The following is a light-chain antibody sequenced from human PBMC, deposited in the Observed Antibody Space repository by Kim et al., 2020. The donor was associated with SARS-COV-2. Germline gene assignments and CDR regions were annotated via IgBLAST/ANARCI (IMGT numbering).Light chain of an antibody. Sequence: GSSGQTASITCSGDILENRLACWYQQKPGQSPVLVIYQDDKRPSGIPERFSGSNSGNTATLTNSGTQTMDEADYYCQAWDSSTVLFGGGTQLTVL. J-gene: IGLJ2*01. CDR1: ILENRL. V-gene: IGLV3-1*01. CDR3: QAWDSSTVL. CDR2: QDD.